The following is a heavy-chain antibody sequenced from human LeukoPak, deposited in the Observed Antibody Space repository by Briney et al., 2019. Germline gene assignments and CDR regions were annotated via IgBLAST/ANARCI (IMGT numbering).Heavy chain of an antibody. CDR1: GYTFTGYY. V-gene: IGHV1-2*04. D-gene: IGHD3-22*01. CDR2: INPNSGGT. J-gene: IGHJ3*02. CDR3: ARDHDRSGYYVDDAFDI. Sequence: ASVKVSCKASGYTFTGYYMHWVRQAPGQGLEWMGWINPNSGGTNYAQKFQGWVTMTRDTSISTAYMELSRLRSDDTAVYYCARDHDRSGYYVDDAFDIWGQGTMVTVSS.